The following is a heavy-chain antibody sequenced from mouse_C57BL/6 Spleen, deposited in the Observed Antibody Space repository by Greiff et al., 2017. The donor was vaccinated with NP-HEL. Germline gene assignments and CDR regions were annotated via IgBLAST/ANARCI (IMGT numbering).Heavy chain of an antibody. CDR3: ARSGVGFAY. V-gene: IGHV1-64*01. J-gene: IGHJ3*01. D-gene: IGHD1-1*01. CDR2: IHPNSGST. CDR1: GYTFTSYW. Sequence: QVQLQQSGAELAKPGASVKLSCKASGYTFTSYWMHWVKQRPGQGLEWIGMIHPNSGSTNYNEKFKSKATLTVDKSSSTAYMQLSSLTSEDSAVYYCARSGVGFAYWGQGTLVTVSA.